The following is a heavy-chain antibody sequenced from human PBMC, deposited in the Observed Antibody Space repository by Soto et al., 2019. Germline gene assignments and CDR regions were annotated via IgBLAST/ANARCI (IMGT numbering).Heavy chain of an antibody. D-gene: IGHD2-8*01. CDR1: GYTFTSYA. V-gene: IGHV1-3*02. Sequence: ASVKVSCKASGYTFTSYAMHWVRQAPGQRLEWMGWSNAGNGNTKYSQEFQGRVTITRDTSASTAYMELSSLRSEDMAVYYGARGGDLGYCTNGVCSDYYGMDVWVQGTTVTVSS. J-gene: IGHJ6*02. CDR3: ARGGDLGYCTNGVCSDYYGMDV. CDR2: SNAGNGNT.